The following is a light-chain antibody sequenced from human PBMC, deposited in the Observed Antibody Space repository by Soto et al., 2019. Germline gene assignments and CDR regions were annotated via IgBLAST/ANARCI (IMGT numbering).Light chain of an antibody. CDR1: SSDVGGYNY. CDR2: DVS. J-gene: IGLJ2*01. V-gene: IGLV2-14*01. Sequence: QSVLTQPASVSGSPGQSITISCTGTSSDVGGYNYVSWYQQHPGKAPKLMIYDVSNRPSGVSNRFSGSKSGNTASLTISGLQAEDEADYYCSSYTGGSTLMVFGGGTKLTVL. CDR3: SSYTGGSTLMV.